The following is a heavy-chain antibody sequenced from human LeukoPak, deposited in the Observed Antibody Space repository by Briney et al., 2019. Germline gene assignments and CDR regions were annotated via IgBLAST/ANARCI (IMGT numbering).Heavy chain of an antibody. CDR2: IYYSGST. CDR1: GDSISSYY. J-gene: IGHJ4*02. Sequence: SETLSLTCTVSGDSISSYYWSWIRQPPGKGLEWIGYIYYSGSTNYNPSLKSRVTISVDTSKNQFSLKLSSVTAADTAVYYCARQGYMYYYDILTGYYWDWGQGTLVTVSS. CDR3: ARQGYMYYYDILTGYYWD. D-gene: IGHD3-9*01. V-gene: IGHV4-59*08.